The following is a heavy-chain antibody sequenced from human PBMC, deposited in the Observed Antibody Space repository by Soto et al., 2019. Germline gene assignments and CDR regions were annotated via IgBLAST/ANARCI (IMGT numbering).Heavy chain of an antibody. J-gene: IGHJ4*02. D-gene: IGHD5-12*01. CDR2: IYYSGST. V-gene: IGHV4-39*01. CDR3: ARQATILSGAY. CDR1: GGSISSSSYY. Sequence: QLLESGPGLVKPSETLSLTCTVSGGSISSSSYYWGWIRQPPGKGLEWIGSIYYSGSTYYNPSLKSRVTISVDTSKNQFSLKLSSVTAADTAVYYCARQATILSGAYWGQGTLVTVSS.